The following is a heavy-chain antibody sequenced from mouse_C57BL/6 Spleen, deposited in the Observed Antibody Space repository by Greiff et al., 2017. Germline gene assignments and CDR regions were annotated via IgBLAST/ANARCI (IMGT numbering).Heavy chain of an antibody. CDR2: IYPGNSDT. CDR1: GYTFTSYW. D-gene: IGHD2-3*01. Sequence: VQLQQSGTVLAGPGASVKMSCKTSGYTFTSYWMHWVKQRPGQGLEWIGAIYPGNSDTSYNQKFKGKAKLTAVTSASTAYMELSSLTNEDSAGYYCTRGGYDGYYSYYFDYWGQGTTLTVSS. V-gene: IGHV1-5*01. CDR3: TRGGYDGYYSYYFDY. J-gene: IGHJ2*01.